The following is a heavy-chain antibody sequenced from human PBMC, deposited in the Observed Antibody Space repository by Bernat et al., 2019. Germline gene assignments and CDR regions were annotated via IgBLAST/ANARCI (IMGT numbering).Heavy chain of an antibody. CDR2: IKQDGSET. V-gene: IGHV3-7*01. J-gene: IGHJ4*02. CDR1: GFTFSSYW. CDR3: ARDSTYYDIVTGYANPLPFDY. Sequence: EVQLVESGGGLVQPGGSLRLSCAASGFTFSSYWMSWVRQAPGKGLEWVANIKQDGSETYYVDSVKGRFTISRDNAKNSLYLQMNSLRAEDTAVYYCARDSTYYDIVTGYANPLPFDYWGQGTLVTVSS. D-gene: IGHD3-9*01.